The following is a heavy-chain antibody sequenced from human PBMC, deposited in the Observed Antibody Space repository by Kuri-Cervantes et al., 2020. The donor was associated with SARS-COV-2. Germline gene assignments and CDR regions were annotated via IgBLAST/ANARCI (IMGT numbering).Heavy chain of an antibody. D-gene: IGHD3-16*01. Sequence: SETLSLTCAVSGGSISSSNWWSWVRQPPGKGLEWIGEIYHSGSTNYNPSLKSRVTISVDTSKHQLSLKLSSVTAADTAVYYCAGSPGGVFDCWGQGTLDTVSS. CDR3: AGSPGGVFDC. V-gene: IGHV4-4*02. CDR2: IYHSGST. J-gene: IGHJ4*02. CDR1: GGSISSSNW.